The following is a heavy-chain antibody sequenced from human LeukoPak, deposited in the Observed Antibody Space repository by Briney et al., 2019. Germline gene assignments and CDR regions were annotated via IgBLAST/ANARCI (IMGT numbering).Heavy chain of an antibody. D-gene: IGHD3-22*01. Sequence: GGSLRLSCAASGFTFSSYEMNWVRQAPGKGLEWVSYISSSSSTIYYADSVKGRFTISRDNAKNSLYLQMNSLRAEDTAVYYCAREDGSGYLPFDYWGQGTLVTVSS. CDR1: GFTFSSYE. J-gene: IGHJ4*02. V-gene: IGHV3-48*03. CDR3: AREDGSGYLPFDY. CDR2: ISSSSSTI.